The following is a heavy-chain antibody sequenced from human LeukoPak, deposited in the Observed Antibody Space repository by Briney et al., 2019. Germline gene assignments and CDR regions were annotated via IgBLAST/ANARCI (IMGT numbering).Heavy chain of an antibody. CDR1: GGSISSYY. CDR2: IYYSGST. J-gene: IGHJ4*02. CDR3: ARGQGAVAGTPFDY. Sequence: KTSETLSLTCTVSGGSISSYYWSWIRQPPGKGLEWIGYIYYSGSTNYNPSLKSRVTISVDTSKNQFSLKLSSVTAADTAVYYCARGQGAVAGTPFDYWGQGTLVTVSS. D-gene: IGHD6-19*01. V-gene: IGHV4-59*01.